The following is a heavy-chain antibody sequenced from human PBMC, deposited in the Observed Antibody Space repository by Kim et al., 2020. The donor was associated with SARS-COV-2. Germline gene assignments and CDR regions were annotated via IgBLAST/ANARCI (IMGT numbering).Heavy chain of an antibody. J-gene: IGHJ4*02. V-gene: IGHV1-69*13. CDR3: ARGGGRSSGSWPYFDS. Sequence: SVKVSCKASGGTFNTFAISWVRLAPGQGLEWMGGISPVFRSAHYAQKFQGRVTITADESTSTAYMELSSRRSADSALYYCARGGGRSSGSWPYFDSWGQGTRVTVSS. D-gene: IGHD1-26*01. CDR2: ISPVFRSA. CDR1: GGTFNTFA.